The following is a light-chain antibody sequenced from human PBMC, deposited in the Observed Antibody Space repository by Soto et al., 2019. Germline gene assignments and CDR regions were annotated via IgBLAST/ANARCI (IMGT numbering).Light chain of an antibody. CDR2: GAS. CDR1: QSVGSN. J-gene: IGKJ5*01. Sequence: EIVLTQSPGTLSLSPGERATLSCRASQSVGSNLAWYQQKAGQAPRLLIYGASTRATGIPARFSGSGSGTEFTLTIRSLQPEDFALYYCQQYNNWPPVTFGQGTRREIK. CDR3: QQYNNWPPVT. V-gene: IGKV3-15*01.